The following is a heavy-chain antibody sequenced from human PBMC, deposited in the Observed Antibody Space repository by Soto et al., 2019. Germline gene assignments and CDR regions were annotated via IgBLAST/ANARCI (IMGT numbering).Heavy chain of an antibody. CDR3: ARDKAGRTTVFDY. J-gene: IGHJ4*02. Sequence: EVQLVESGGGLVKPGGSLRLSCAASGFTFSSYSMNWVRQAPGKGLEWVSSISSSSSYIYYADSVKGRFTISRDNAKNSLYRQMNSLRAEDTAVYYCARDKAGRTTVFDYWGQGTLVTVSS. CDR2: ISSSSSYI. D-gene: IGHD4-17*01. CDR1: GFTFSSYS. V-gene: IGHV3-21*01.